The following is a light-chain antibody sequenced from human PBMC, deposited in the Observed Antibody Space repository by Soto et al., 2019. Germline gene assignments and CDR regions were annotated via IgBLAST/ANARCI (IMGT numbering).Light chain of an antibody. V-gene: IGLV2-8*01. J-gene: IGLJ2*01. CDR2: EVS. CDR3: SSYAGSNNLG. CDR1: SSDVGGYNY. Sequence: QSALTQPPSASGSPGQSVTISCTGTSSDVGGYNYVSWYQQHPGKAPKLMIYEVSKRPSGVPDRFSGSKSGNTASLTVSGLQAEDEAHYYCSSYAGSNNLGFGGGTKLTVL.